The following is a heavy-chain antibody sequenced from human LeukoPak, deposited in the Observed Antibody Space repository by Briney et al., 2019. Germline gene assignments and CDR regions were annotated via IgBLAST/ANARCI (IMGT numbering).Heavy chain of an antibody. D-gene: IGHD5-12*01. J-gene: IGHJ4*02. V-gene: IGHV3-66*01. CDR3: AREGSGYSFDY. CDR2: IYSGGST. Sequence: GGSLRLSCAASGFTFSSNYMSWVRQAPGKRLEWVSVIYSGGSTYYADSVKGRFTISRDNSKNTLYLQMNSLRAEDTAVYYCAREGSGYSFDYWGQGTLVTVSS. CDR1: GFTFSSNY.